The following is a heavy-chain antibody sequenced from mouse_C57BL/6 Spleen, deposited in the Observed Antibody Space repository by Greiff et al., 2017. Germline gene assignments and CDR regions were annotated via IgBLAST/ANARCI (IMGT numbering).Heavy chain of an antibody. CDR2: ISDGGSYT. CDR1: GFTFSSYA. CDR3: AGAVDGYDAMDY. Sequence: DVQLVESGGGLVKPGGSLKLSCAASGFTFSSYAMSWVRQTPEKRLEWVATISDGGSYTYYPDNVKGRFTISRDNAKNNLYLQMSHLKSEDTAMYYCAGAVDGYDAMDYWGQGTAVTVSS. V-gene: IGHV5-4*01. D-gene: IGHD2-3*01. J-gene: IGHJ4*01.